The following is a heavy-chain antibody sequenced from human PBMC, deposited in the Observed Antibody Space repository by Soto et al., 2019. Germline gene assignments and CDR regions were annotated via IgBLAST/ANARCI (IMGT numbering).Heavy chain of an antibody. CDR1: GVSISSTSYN. CDR3: ARGIPSAWEVLAY. J-gene: IGHJ4*02. Sequence: SETLSLTCNVSGVSISSTSYNWGWIRQPPGKGLEWIGTLDYSGTAYYNPSLESRVTISVDTSMSQFSLRVTSVTAADTAVYYCARGIPSAWEVLAYWGQGTLVTVSS. V-gene: IGHV4-39*07. CDR2: LDYSGTA. D-gene: IGHD1-26*01.